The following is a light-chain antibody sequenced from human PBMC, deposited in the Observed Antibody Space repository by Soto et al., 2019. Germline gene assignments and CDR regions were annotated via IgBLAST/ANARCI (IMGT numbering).Light chain of an antibody. V-gene: IGKV1-39*01. J-gene: IGKJ5*01. Sequence: DIPMPQSPSTLSASVGDRVNLTCRASQSISSYLNWYQQKPGKAPKLLIYAASSLQSGVPSRFSGSGSGTDFTLTISSLQPEDFATYYCQQSYSTLITFGQGTRLEI. CDR2: AAS. CDR3: QQSYSTLIT. CDR1: QSISSY.